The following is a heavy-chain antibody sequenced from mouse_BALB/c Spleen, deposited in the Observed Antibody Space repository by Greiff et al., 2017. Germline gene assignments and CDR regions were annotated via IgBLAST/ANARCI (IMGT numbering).Heavy chain of an antibody. Sequence: EVQVVESGPELVKPGASVKVSCKASGYAFTSYNMYWVKQSHGKSLEWIGYIDPYNGGTSYNQKFKGKATLTVDKSSSTAYMHLNSLTSEDSAVYYCARYGNYPRYWYFDVWGAGTTVTVSS. CDR3: ARYGNYPRYWYFDV. CDR1: GYAFTSYN. J-gene: IGHJ1*01. CDR2: IDPYNGGT. V-gene: IGHV1S135*01. D-gene: IGHD2-1*01.